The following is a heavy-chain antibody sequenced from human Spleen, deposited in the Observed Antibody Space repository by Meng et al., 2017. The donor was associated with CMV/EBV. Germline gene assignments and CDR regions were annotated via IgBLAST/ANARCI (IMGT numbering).Heavy chain of an antibody. CDR3: ARDYSSSSKGMDV. CDR2: IYYSGST. Sequence: SETLSLTCAVYGGSFSGYYWTWIRQYPGKGLEWIGYIYYSGSTYYNPSLKSRVTMSLDTSKNQFSLKLNSVTAADTAVYYCARDYSSSSKGMDVWGQGTTVTVSS. V-gene: IGHV4-31*11. J-gene: IGHJ6*02. CDR1: GGSFSGYY. D-gene: IGHD6-6*01.